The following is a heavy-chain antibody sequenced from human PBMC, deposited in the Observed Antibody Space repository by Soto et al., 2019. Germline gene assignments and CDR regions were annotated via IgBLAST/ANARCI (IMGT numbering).Heavy chain of an antibody. V-gene: IGHV4-28*03. J-gene: IGHJ4*02. CDR3: ARVPDY. D-gene: IGHD2-2*01. CDR1: GYSISSSNW. CDR2: INYSGST. Sequence: SETLSLTCAVSGYSISSSNWWGWIRQPPGRGLEWIGYINYSGSTYYNPSLKSRVTMSIDRSKNQFSLKLSSVTAADTAVYYCARVPDYWGQGILVTVSS.